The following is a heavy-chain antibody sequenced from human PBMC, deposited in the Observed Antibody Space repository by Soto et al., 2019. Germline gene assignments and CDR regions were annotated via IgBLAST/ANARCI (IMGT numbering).Heavy chain of an antibody. Sequence: GGSLRLSCAASGFTFSSYGMHWVRKAPGKRLEWVAVISYDGSNKYYADSVKGRFTISRDNSKNTLYLQMNSLRAEDTAVYYCAKDPVNYYDSSGYPPYYYYYGMDVWGQGTTVTVSS. CDR3: AKDPVNYYDSSGYPPYYYYYGMDV. V-gene: IGHV3-30*18. J-gene: IGHJ6*02. CDR2: ISYDGSNK. D-gene: IGHD3-22*01. CDR1: GFTFSSYG.